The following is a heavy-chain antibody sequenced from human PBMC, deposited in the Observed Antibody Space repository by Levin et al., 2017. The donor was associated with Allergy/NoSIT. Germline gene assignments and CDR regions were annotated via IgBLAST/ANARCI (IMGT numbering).Heavy chain of an antibody. Sequence: GESLKISCQGPGDIFSTYWIGWVRQLPGKGLEWMGIIYAGDSDSKYSPSFQGQVTFSADKSINTAYLKWSSLKASDTAIYYCGALNSGAFTIWGQGTMVTVSS. V-gene: IGHV5-51*01. CDR2: IYAGDSDS. CDR1: GDIFSTYW. J-gene: IGHJ3*02. D-gene: IGHD3-10*01. CDR3: GALNSGAFTI.